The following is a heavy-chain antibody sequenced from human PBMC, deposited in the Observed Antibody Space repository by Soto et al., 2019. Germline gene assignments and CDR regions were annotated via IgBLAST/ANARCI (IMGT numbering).Heavy chain of an antibody. D-gene: IGHD4-17*01. CDR3: AKAGGNYGDYFVYYYYYYMDV. J-gene: IGHJ6*03. Sequence: GGSLRLSCAASGFTFSSYAMSWVRQAPGKGLEWVSAISGSGGSTYYADSVKGRFTISRDNSKNTLYLQMNSLRAEDTAVYYCAKAGGNYGDYFVYYYYYYMDVWGKGTTVTVSS. CDR1: GFTFSSYA. V-gene: IGHV3-23*01. CDR2: ISGSGGST.